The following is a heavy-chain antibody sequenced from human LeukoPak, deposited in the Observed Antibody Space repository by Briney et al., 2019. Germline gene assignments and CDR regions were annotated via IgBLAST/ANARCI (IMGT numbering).Heavy chain of an antibody. V-gene: IGHV3-48*01. D-gene: IGHD5-18*01. CDR2: ISSSSSTI. J-gene: IGHJ4*02. CDR1: GFTFSSYS. Sequence: GGSLRLSCAASGFTFSSYSMNWVRQAPGKGLEWVSYISSSSSTIYYADSVKGRFTISRDNAKNSLYLQLNSLRAEDTAVYYCERDLENTAMAYGGYYFDYWGQGTLVTVSS. CDR3: ERDLENTAMAYGGYYFDY.